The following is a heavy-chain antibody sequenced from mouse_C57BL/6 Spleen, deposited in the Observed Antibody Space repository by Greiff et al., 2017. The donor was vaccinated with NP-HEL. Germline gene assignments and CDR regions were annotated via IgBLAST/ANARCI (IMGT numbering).Heavy chain of an antibody. Sequence: EVQLQESGAELVRPGASVKLSCTASGFNIKDDYMHWVKQRPEQGLEWIGWIDPENGDPEYASKFQGKATITADPSSNTAYLQLSSLTSEDTAVYYCTTLITTVVATNPWFAYWGQGTLVTVSA. V-gene: IGHV14-4*01. CDR2: IDPENGDP. J-gene: IGHJ3*01. CDR1: GFNIKDDY. D-gene: IGHD1-1*01. CDR3: TTLITTVVATNPWFAY.